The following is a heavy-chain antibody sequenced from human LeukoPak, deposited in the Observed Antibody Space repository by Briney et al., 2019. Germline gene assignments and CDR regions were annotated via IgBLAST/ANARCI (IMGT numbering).Heavy chain of an antibody. D-gene: IGHD3-16*01. Sequence: SGTLSLTCAVYGGSFSGHYWTWIRQPPGKGLQWIGEVNDRGSTNYNPSLKSRLTISEDKSKKQFSLRLPSVTAADTAVYYCARGVVSGRFGDYYYYMDVWGKGTTVTVSS. CDR3: ARGVVSGRFGDYYYYMDV. V-gene: IGHV4-34*01. CDR2: VNDRGST. CDR1: GGSFSGHY. J-gene: IGHJ6*03.